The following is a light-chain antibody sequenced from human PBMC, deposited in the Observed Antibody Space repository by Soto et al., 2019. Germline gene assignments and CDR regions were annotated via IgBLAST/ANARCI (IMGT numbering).Light chain of an antibody. CDR1: SGDIGSYNL. V-gene: IGLV2-23*02. CDR3: LSYAGSSPFPYL. J-gene: IGLJ1*01. CDR2: EVT. Sequence: QSALTQPASVSGSPGQSITISCTGTSGDIGSYNLVSWYQKHPGKAPKFIIYEVTERPSGVSNRFSGSKSGSTASLTISGVQAEGEADYYWLSYAGSSPFPYLFRTWNQVPVL.